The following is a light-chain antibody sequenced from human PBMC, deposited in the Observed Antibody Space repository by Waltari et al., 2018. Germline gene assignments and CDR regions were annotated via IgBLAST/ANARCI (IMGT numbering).Light chain of an antibody. CDR2: GVS. J-gene: IGKJ3*01. Sequence: DIVMTQTPLSLPIVPGEPASISCRSSQSLLPSDGNTYLHWYLQKEGQSPPLLIYGVSNRASGVSDRCSGSASGTDYTLKISRVEGEDGGLYYGVQTIGLPFTFGPGTKLEIK. CDR3: VQTIGLPFT. CDR1: QSLLPSDGNTY. V-gene: IGKV2-40*01.